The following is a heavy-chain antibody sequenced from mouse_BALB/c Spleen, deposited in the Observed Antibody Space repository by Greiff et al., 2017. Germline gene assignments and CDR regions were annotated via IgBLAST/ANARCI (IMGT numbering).Heavy chain of an antibody. V-gene: IGHV7-3*02. Sequence: EVKLVESGGGLVQPGGSLRLSCATSGFTFTAYYMSWVRQPPGKALEWLGFIRNKANGYTTEYSASVKGRFTISRDNSQSILYLQMNTLRAEDSATYYCARDPTATGFDYWGQGTTLTVSS. CDR2: IRNKANGYTT. J-gene: IGHJ2*01. D-gene: IGHD1-2*01. CDR1: GFTFTAYY. CDR3: ARDPTATGFDY.